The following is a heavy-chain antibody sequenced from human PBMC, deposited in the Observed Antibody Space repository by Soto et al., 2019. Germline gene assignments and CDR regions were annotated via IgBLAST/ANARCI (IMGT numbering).Heavy chain of an antibody. D-gene: IGHD2-21*01. CDR1: GGSFSGYY. J-gene: IGHJ6*02. V-gene: IGHV4-34*01. CDR2: INHSGST. CDR3: ARLAIYYYGMDV. Sequence: XATLSLTCAVYGGSFSGYYWSWIRQPPGKGLEWIGEINHSGSTNYNPSLKSRVTISVDTSKNQFSLKLSSVTAADTAVYYCARLAIYYYGMDVWGQGTTVTVSS.